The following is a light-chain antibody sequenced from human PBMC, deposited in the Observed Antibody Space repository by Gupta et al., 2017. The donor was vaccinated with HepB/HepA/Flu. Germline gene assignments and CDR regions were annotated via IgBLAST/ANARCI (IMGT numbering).Light chain of an antibody. CDR3: QQRNSYSLT. CDR2: AAS. CDR1: QCISSY. Sequence: DIQLTQSPSFLSASVGDRVTITVLSSQCISSYLAWYQQKPGKAPKLLIYAASASQSRILSRFSGSRSGTEFTLTILILHPQDFATSYFQQRNSYSLTFGGATKVEIK. V-gene: IGKV1-9*01. J-gene: IGKJ4*01.